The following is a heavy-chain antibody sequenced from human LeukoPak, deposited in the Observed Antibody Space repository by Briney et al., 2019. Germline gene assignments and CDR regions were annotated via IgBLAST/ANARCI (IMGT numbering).Heavy chain of an antibody. CDR1: GGSIRSYY. CDR2: IYWSGRT. CDR3: ARGLWFRSTHFDY. J-gene: IGHJ4*02. D-gene: IGHD3-10*01. V-gene: IGHV4-59*12. Sequence: KPSETLSLTCTVSGGSIRSYYWSWIRQPPGKGLEWIGYIYWSGRTHYNPSLKSRVTISVDTSKNQFSLRLSSVTAADTAVYYCARGLWFRSTHFDYWGQGTLVTVSS.